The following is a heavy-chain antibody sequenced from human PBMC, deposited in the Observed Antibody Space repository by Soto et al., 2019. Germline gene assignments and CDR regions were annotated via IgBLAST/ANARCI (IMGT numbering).Heavy chain of an antibody. Sequence: GESLKISFQEYRYSFTSYWIGWVRQMPGKGLEWIGIIVPGYSDTRYSPSFHGQVRISADKSISTAYLQWSTLTASDTAMFYCVRGKLGLMRPAGHFDYWRTGTLVTVYS. CDR3: VRGKLGLMRPAGHFDY. J-gene: IGHJ4*02. V-gene: IGHV5-51*01. CDR2: IVPGYSDT. CDR1: RYSFTSYW. D-gene: IGHD7-27*01.